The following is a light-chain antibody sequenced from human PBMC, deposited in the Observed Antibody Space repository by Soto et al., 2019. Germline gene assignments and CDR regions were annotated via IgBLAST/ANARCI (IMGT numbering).Light chain of an antibody. V-gene: IGKV3-15*01. CDR1: QSVSSN. CDR3: QQFNIYPLT. Sequence: EIVLTQSPATLAVSPGERATLSCRASQSVSSNLAWYQQKPGQPPRLIIYGASTRATGIPARFSGGGSGTDFTLTISSLQTEDFETYYCQQFNIYPLTFGGGTKV. J-gene: IGKJ4*01. CDR2: GAS.